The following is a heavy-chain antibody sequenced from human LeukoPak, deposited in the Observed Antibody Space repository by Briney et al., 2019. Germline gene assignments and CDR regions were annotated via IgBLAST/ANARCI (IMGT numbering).Heavy chain of an antibody. Sequence: GGSLRLSCAASGFTFSNSAMNWVRQAPGKGLEWVSSINNIASHIYYADSVRGRFTISRDNAKNSVSLQMNNLRAEDTAVYYCARGTGITMIVVVTTEFDPWGQGTLVTVSS. CDR1: GFTFSNSA. CDR2: INNIASHI. CDR3: ARGTGITMIVVVTTEFDP. V-gene: IGHV3-21*01. J-gene: IGHJ5*02. D-gene: IGHD3-22*01.